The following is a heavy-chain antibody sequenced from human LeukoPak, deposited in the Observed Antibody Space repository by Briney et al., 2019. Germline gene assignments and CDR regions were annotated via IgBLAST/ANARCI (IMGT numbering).Heavy chain of an antibody. CDR1: GFTFSSYA. CDR2: ISYDGSNK. J-gene: IGHJ3*02. D-gene: IGHD6-19*01. CDR3: AKVLMQWLVGDAFDI. V-gene: IGHV3-30-3*01. Sequence: GGSLRLSCAASGFTFSSYAMHWVRQAPGKGLEWVAVISYDGSNKYYADSVKGRFTISRDDSENTLYLQMNSLRAEDTALYYCAKVLMQWLVGDAFDIWGQGTMVTVSS.